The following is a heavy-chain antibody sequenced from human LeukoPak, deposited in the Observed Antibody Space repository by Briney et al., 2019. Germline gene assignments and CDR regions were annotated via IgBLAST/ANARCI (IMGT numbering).Heavy chain of an antibody. CDR2: ISWNSGSI. D-gene: IGHD1-7*01. Sequence: PGGSLRLSCAASGFTVSSSYMSWVRQAPGKGLEWVSGISWNSGSIGYADSVKGRFTISRDNAKNSLYLQMNSLRAEDTALYYCAKETGTRAEYFQHWGQGTLVIVSS. V-gene: IGHV3-9*01. CDR1: GFTVSSSY. CDR3: AKETGTRAEYFQH. J-gene: IGHJ1*01.